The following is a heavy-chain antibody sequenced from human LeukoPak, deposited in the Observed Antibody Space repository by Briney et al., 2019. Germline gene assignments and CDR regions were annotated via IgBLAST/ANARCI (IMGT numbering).Heavy chain of an antibody. CDR3: AKVGSPYYDILTGYSPNDAFDI. CDR2: IRYDGGNK. V-gene: IGHV3-30*02. J-gene: IGHJ3*02. D-gene: IGHD3-9*01. CDR1: GFTFSSYG. Sequence: GGSLRLSRAASGFTFSSYGMHWVRQAPGKGLEWVAFIRYDGGNKYYADSVKGRFTISRDNSKNTLYLQMNSLRAEDTAVYYCAKVGSPYYDILTGYSPNDAFDIWGQGTMVTVSS.